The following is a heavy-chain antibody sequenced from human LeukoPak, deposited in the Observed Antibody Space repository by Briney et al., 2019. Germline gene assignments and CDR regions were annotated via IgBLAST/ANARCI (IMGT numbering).Heavy chain of an antibody. Sequence: PSETLSLTCTVSGGSISRYYWSWIRQPPGKGLEWIGSIYYSGSTYYNPSLKSRVTISVDTSKNQFSLKLSSVTAADTAVYYCAIGHIPVVFDIWGQGTMVTVSS. J-gene: IGHJ3*02. D-gene: IGHD2-21*01. CDR3: AIGHIPVVFDI. V-gene: IGHV4-59*05. CDR1: GGSISRYY. CDR2: IYYSGST.